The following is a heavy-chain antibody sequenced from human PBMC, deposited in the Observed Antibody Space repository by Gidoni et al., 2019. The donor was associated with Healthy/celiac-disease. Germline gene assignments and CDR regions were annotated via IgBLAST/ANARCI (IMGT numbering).Heavy chain of an antibody. CDR3: ARVGCSSTSCYQNFDY. V-gene: IGHV1-69*06. J-gene: IGHJ4*02. CDR2: IIPIFGTA. D-gene: IGHD2-2*01. Sequence: QVQLVQSGAEVKKPGSSVKVSCKASGGTFSSYAISWVRQAPGQGLEWMGGIIPIFGTANYAQKFQGRVTITADKATSTAYMELSSLRSEDTAVYYCARVGCSSTSCYQNFDYWGQGTLVTVSS. CDR1: GGTFSSYA.